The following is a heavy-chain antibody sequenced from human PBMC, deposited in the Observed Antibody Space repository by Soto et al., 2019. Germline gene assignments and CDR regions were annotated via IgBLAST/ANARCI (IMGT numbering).Heavy chain of an antibody. CDR3: ARSRIPGYSSGWCSDS. Sequence: XESLRLSCTASGFIFSSYDMHWVRQAPGKGLDWMAVISYDGTTKYYADSVKGRFTISRDISKNTLSLQVNSLRAEDTAVYYCARSRIPGYSSGWCSDSWGQGTLVTVSS. CDR2: ISYDGTTK. J-gene: IGHJ4*02. D-gene: IGHD6-19*01. V-gene: IGHV3-30*03. CDR1: GFIFSSYD.